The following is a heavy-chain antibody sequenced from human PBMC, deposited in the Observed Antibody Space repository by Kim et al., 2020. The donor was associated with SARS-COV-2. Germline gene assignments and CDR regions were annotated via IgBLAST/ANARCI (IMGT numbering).Heavy chain of an antibody. CDR3: AREYSKAADTYYSMDV. V-gene: IGHV1-2*06. D-gene: IGHD6-13*01. CDR2: VNPSGGVP. CDR1: GYNFRVYY. J-gene: IGHJ6*02. Sequence: ASVKVSCKASGYNFRVYYINWVRQAPGQGLEWMGRVNPSGGVPYYAQKFQGRVTMTTDTSIGSAFMELSRLTSDDTAVYYCAREYSKAADTYYSMDVWGQGTTVTVSS.